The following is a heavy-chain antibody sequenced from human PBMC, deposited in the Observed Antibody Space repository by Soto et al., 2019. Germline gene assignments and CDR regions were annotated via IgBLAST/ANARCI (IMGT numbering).Heavy chain of an antibody. J-gene: IGHJ5*02. V-gene: IGHV4-34*01. CDR1: GGSFSGYY. Sequence: SETLSLTCAVYGGSFSGYYWSWIRQPPGKGLEWIGEINHSGSTNYNPSLKSRVTISVDTSKNQFSLKLSSVTAADTAVYYCASMFGELAWFDPWGQGTLVTVSS. D-gene: IGHD3-10*02. CDR3: ASMFGELAWFDP. CDR2: INHSGST.